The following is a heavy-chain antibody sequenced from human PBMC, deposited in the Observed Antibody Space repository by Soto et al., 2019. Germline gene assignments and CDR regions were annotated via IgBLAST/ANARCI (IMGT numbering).Heavy chain of an antibody. Sequence: EVQLVESGGGLVKPGGSLRLSCAASGFSFSSYRMNWVRQAPGKGLEWVSSISDVSSYVYYADSVKGRFTISRDNADNSLYLEMNSLRVEDTAVYFCARRGDTSMITYWYFDLWGRGTLVTVST. CDR2: ISDVSSYV. CDR1: GFSFSSYR. J-gene: IGHJ2*01. V-gene: IGHV3-21*01. CDR3: ARRGDTSMITYWYFDL. D-gene: IGHD5-18*01.